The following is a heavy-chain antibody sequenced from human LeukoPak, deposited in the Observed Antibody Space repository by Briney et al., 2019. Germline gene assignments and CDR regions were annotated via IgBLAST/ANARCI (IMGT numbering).Heavy chain of an antibody. Sequence: GGSLRLSCVASGFTYSHYGMNWVRQAPGKGLEWVSGITSDSRGIYYADSVKGRFTTSRDNSKNTLYLQMNSLRAEDTAVYYCARDFSLGLNWFDPWGQGTLVTVSS. CDR3: ARDFSLGLNWFDP. CDR2: ITSDSRGI. D-gene: IGHD1-26*01. CDR1: GFTYSHYG. J-gene: IGHJ5*02. V-gene: IGHV3-23*01.